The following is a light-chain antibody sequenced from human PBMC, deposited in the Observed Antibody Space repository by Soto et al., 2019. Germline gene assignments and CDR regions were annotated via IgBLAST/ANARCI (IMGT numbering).Light chain of an antibody. CDR2: DVS. J-gene: IGKJ1*01. Sequence: DIQMTQSPSTLSASVGDRVTITCRASQSISSWLAWYQQKPGKAPKLLIYDVSSLESGVPTRFSGSGSGTEFTLTISRLQPDDVATYYCQQDKTFWTFGQGTKVEIK. CDR1: QSISSW. CDR3: QQDKTFWT. V-gene: IGKV1-5*01.